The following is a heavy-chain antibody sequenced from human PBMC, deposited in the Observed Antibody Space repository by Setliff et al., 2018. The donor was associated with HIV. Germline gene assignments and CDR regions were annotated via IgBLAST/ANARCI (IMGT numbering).Heavy chain of an antibody. D-gene: IGHD3-22*01. CDR1: GYTFTSYY. Sequence: ASVKVSCKASGYTFTSYYLHWVRQAPGQGLEWMGMINPSGGSASYAQKFQGRVTMSRDTSTSTVYMELSSLRSEDTAVYYCARDYFDSSAYHYGFGAFNIWGQGTMVTVSS. J-gene: IGHJ3*02. CDR3: ARDYFDSSAYHYGFGAFNI. CDR2: INPSGGSA. V-gene: IGHV1-46*01.